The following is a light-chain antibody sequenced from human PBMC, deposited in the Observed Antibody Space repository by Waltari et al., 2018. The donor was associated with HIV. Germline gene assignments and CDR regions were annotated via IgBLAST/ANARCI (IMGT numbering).Light chain of an antibody. V-gene: IGKV1-27*01. Sequence: DIQMTQSPSSLSASVGDRVTITCRASPGISNFLAWYQQKPGKVPKILIYGASTLQSGVPSRFSGSGSGTDFTLTISSLQPEDVATYYCQKYNSAPWTFGQGTKVEIK. CDR1: PGISNF. CDR3: QKYNSAPWT. J-gene: IGKJ1*01. CDR2: GAS.